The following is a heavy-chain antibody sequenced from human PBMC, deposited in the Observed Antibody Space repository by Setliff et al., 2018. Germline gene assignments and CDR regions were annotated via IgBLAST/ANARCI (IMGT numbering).Heavy chain of an antibody. Sequence: ASVKVSCKASGYTFTNYGVAWVRQAPGHGLEWMGWISGYDGNTKYAQNLHGRVTMTTDTSTTTAYMELRSLRSDDTAVYYCARERIYDGLNYNGMDVWGQGTTVTVSS. V-gene: IGHV1-18*01. CDR3: ARERIYDGLNYNGMDV. CDR2: ISGYDGNT. D-gene: IGHD3-3*01. J-gene: IGHJ6*01. CDR1: GYTFTNYG.